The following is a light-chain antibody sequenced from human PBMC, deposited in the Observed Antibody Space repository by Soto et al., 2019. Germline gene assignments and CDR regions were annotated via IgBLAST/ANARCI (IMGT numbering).Light chain of an antibody. CDR3: QQYNSYPLT. V-gene: IGKV1-16*02. CDR2: AAS. Sequence: IQVSQSTSSLSASVRTCFAIPXXASQGISNYLAWFQQKPGKAPKSLIYAASSLQSGVPSKFSGSGSGTDLTLTVSSLQSEHSATYSLQQYNSYPLTFGGGTRLEIK. CDR1: QGISNY. J-gene: IGKJ5*01.